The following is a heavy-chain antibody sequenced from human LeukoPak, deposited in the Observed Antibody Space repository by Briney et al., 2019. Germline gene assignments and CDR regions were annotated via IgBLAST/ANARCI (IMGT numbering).Heavy chain of an antibody. D-gene: IGHD3-3*01. CDR3: ARADDFWSGYYEYDAFDI. J-gene: IGHJ3*02. CDR1: GGSISSYY. Sequence: KPSETLSLTCTVSGGSISSYYWSWIRQPPGKGLEWIGYIHYSGSTNYNPSLKSRVTISVDTSKNQFYLKLSSVTAADTAVYYCARADDFWSGYYEYDAFDIWGQGTMVTVSS. CDR2: IHYSGST. V-gene: IGHV4-59*01.